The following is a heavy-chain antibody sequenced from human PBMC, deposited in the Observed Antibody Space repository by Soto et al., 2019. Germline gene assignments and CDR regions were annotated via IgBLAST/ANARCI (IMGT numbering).Heavy chain of an antibody. V-gene: IGHV3-23*01. D-gene: IGHD5-18*01. CDR2: ISGGGGST. Sequence: PGGSLRLSCAASGFTFSSYAMSWVRQAPGKGLEWVSAISGGGGSTYYADSVKGRFTISRDNSKNTLYLQMNSLRAEDTAVYYCAIPPRIQLWLRDNWFDPWGQGTLVTVSS. CDR3: AIPPRIQLWLRDNWFDP. CDR1: GFTFSSYA. J-gene: IGHJ5*02.